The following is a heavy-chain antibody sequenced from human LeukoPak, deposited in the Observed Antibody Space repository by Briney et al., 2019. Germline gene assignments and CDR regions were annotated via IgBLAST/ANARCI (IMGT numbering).Heavy chain of an antibody. CDR2: IYYSGST. J-gene: IGHJ4*02. CDR1: GGSISSYY. D-gene: IGHD4-17*01. V-gene: IGHV4-59*01. Sequence: SETLSLTCTVSGGSISSYYWSWIRQPPGKGLEWIGYIYYSGSTNYNPSLKSRVTISVDTSKNQFSLKLSSVTAADTAVYYCARVYGDPTTYFDYWGQGTLVTVSS. CDR3: ARVYGDPTTYFDY.